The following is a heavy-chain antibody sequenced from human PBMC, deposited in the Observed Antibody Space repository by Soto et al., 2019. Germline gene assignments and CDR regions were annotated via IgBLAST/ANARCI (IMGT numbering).Heavy chain of an antibody. Sequence: GGSLRLSCAASGFTFSSYWMSWVRQAPGKGLEWVANIKQDGSEKYYVDSVKGRFTISRDNAKNSLYLQMNSLKAEDTAVYYCARVRWDLNFDYWGQGTLVTVSS. J-gene: IGHJ4*02. V-gene: IGHV3-7*03. CDR1: GFTFSSYW. CDR3: ARVRWDLNFDY. D-gene: IGHD1-26*01. CDR2: IKQDGSEK.